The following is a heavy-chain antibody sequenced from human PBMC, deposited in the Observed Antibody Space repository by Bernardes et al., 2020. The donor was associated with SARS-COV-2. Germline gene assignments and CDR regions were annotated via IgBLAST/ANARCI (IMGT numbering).Heavy chain of an antibody. CDR3: ASHMVRGVIGYYGMDV. Sequence: GGSLRLSCAASGFTFSSYSMNWVRQAPGKGLEWVSSISSSSSYIYYADSVKGRFTISRDNAKNSLYLQMNSLRAEDTAVYYCASHMVRGVIGYYGMDVWGQGTTVTVSS. CDR2: ISSSSSYI. D-gene: IGHD3-10*01. V-gene: IGHV3-21*01. CDR1: GFTFSSYS. J-gene: IGHJ6*02.